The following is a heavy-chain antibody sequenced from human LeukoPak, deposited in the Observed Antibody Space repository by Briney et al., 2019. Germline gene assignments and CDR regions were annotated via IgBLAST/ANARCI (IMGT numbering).Heavy chain of an antibody. V-gene: IGHV3-23*01. CDR1: GFTFSSYA. Sequence: GGSLRLSCAASGFTFSSYAMSWVRQAPGKGREWGSAISGSGGSTYYADSVKGRFTIARDNSKNTLYLQMNSLRAEDTAVYYCAKDRNVVVPAALHWGQGTLVTAAS. D-gene: IGHD2-2*01. J-gene: IGHJ4*02. CDR3: AKDRNVVVPAALH. CDR2: ISGSGGST.